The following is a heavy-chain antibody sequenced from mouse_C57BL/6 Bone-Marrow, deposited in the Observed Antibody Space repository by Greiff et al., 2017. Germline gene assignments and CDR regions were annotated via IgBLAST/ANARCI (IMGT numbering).Heavy chain of an antibody. CDR1: GYTFTSYW. J-gene: IGHJ1*03. CDR3: ARSFYYGNYWYFDV. Sequence: QVQLQQPGAELVKPGASVKMSCKASGYTFTSYWITWVKQRPGQGLEWIGDIYPGSGSTNYNEKFKSKATLTVDTSSSTAYMQLSSLTSEDSAVYYCARSFYYGNYWYFDVWGTGTTVTVSS. CDR2: IYPGSGST. D-gene: IGHD2-1*01. V-gene: IGHV1-55*01.